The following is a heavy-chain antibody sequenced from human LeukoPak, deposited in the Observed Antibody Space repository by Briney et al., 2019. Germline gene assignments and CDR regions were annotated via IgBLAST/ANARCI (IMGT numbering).Heavy chain of an antibody. CDR3: ARDRMVGATTGYFDY. CDR2: ISSSGLYI. Sequence: GGSLRLSCAGSGFTFSTYNINWVRQAPGKGLEWVSSISSSGLYIFYADSVKGRFTISRDNAKNSLYLQMNSLRAEDTAVYYCARDRMVGATTGYFDYWGQGTLVTVSS. D-gene: IGHD1-26*01. V-gene: IGHV3-21*01. J-gene: IGHJ4*02. CDR1: GFTFSTYN.